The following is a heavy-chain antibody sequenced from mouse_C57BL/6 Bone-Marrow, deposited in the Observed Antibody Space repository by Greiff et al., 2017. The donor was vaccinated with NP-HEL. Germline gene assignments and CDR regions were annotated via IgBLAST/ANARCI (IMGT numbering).Heavy chain of an antibody. Sequence: VKLQESGAELVRPGTSVKMSCKASGYTFTNYWIGWAKQRPGHGLEWIGDIYPGGGYTNYNEKFKGKATLTADKSSSTAYMQVSSLTSEDSASYYCARSGGKGAMDYWGQGTSVTVSS. V-gene: IGHV1-63*01. D-gene: IGHD3-1*01. CDR1: GYTFTNYW. CDR2: IYPGGGYT. J-gene: IGHJ4*01. CDR3: ARSGGKGAMDY.